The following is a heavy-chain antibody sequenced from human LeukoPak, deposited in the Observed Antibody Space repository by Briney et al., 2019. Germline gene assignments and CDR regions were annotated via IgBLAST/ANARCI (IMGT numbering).Heavy chain of an antibody. CDR1: GGSISSSSYY. J-gene: IGHJ3*02. D-gene: IGHD3-10*02. V-gene: IGHV4-39*07. CDR2: IYYSGST. Sequence: SETLSLTCTVSGGSISSSSYYWGWIRQPPGKGLEWIGGIYYSGSTYYNPSLKSRVTISVDTSKNQFSLKLRSLTAADTAVYYSACSGGGIPDAFDIWGQGTMVTVSS. CDR3: ACSGGGIPDAFDI.